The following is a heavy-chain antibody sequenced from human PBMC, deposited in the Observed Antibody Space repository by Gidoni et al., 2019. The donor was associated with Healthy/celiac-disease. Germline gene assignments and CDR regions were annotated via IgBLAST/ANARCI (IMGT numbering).Heavy chain of an antibody. V-gene: IGHV3-30*03. D-gene: IGHD3-3*01. CDR3: ATDAGRDFWSGYPDY. CDR2: ISYDVSNK. Sequence: QVQRVESGGGVVQPGRSLRLSCAASGFTFSSYGMHWVRQAPGKGLEWVAVISYDVSNKSYADSVKGRFTISRDNSKNTLYLQMNSLRAEDTAVYYCATDAGRDFWSGYPDYWGQGTLVTVSS. J-gene: IGHJ4*02. CDR1: GFTFSSYG.